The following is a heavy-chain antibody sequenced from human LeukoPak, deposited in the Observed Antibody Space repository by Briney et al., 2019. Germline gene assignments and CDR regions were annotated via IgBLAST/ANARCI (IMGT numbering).Heavy chain of an antibody. J-gene: IGHJ6*02. CDR2: ISTDGSST. Sequence: GGSLRLSCAASGFTFSSYWMHWVRQGPGKGLVWVSRISTDGSSTDYADSVKGRFTISRENAKNTLYLQMNSLRAEDTAVYYCAREGFWSGSQYYYYGMDVWGQGTTVTVSS. CDR3: AREGFWSGSQYYYYGMDV. D-gene: IGHD3-3*01. CDR1: GFTFSSYW. V-gene: IGHV3-74*01.